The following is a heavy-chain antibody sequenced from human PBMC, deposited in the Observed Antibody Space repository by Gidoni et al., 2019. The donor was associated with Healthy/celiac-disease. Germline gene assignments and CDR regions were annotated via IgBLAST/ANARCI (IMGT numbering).Heavy chain of an antibody. CDR3: AKGPQAGIPDY. J-gene: IGHJ4*02. Sequence: QVQLVESGGGVVQPGRSLRLSCAASGFTFRSYGMHWVRQAPGKGLEWVAVISYDGSNKYYADSVKGRFTISRDNSKNTLYLQMNSLRAEDTAVYYCAKGPQAGIPDYWGQGTLVTVSS. V-gene: IGHV3-30*18. CDR1: GFTFRSYG. CDR2: ISYDGSNK.